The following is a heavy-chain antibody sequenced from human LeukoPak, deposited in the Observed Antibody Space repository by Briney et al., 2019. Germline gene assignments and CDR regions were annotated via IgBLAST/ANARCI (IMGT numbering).Heavy chain of an antibody. V-gene: IGHV3-69-1*01. J-gene: IGHJ4*02. CDR3: ARWEIRGTAHQLDY. CDR2: IRDSGTT. Sequence: GGSLRLSCAASGFTFSTYPMNWVRQAPGKGLEWISHIRDSGTTDYADSVKGRFTISRDNAKNSLYLQLSSLRAEDTAVYYCARWEIRGTAHQLDYWGQGTLVTVSS. CDR1: GFTFSTYP. D-gene: IGHD1-7*01.